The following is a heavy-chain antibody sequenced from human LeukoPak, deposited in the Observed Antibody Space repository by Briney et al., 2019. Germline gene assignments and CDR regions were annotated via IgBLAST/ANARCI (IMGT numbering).Heavy chain of an antibody. D-gene: IGHD2-2*01. CDR2: ISGSGGST. Sequence: GGSLRLSCAASGFTFSSYAMSWVRQAPGKGLEWVSAISGSGGSTYHADSVKGRFTISRDNSKNTLYLQMNSLRAEDTAVYYCAKDQDIVVVPAALDYWGQGTLVTVSS. CDR3: AKDQDIVVVPAALDY. V-gene: IGHV3-23*01. CDR1: GFTFSSYA. J-gene: IGHJ4*02.